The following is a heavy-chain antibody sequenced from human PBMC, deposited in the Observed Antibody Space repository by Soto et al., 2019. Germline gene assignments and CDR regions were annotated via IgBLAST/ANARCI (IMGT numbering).Heavy chain of an antibody. J-gene: IGHJ6*02. Sequence: PSETLSLTCTVSGGSISSGGYYWSWIRQHPGKGLEWIGYIYYSGSTYYNPSLKSRVTISVDTSENQFSLKLSSVTAADTAVYYCAREIVVVPPAIPGDYGMDVWGQVTKVTVYS. D-gene: IGHD2-2*02. CDR3: AREIVVVPPAIPGDYGMDV. CDR2: IYYSGST. V-gene: IGHV4-31*03. CDR1: GGSISSGGYY.